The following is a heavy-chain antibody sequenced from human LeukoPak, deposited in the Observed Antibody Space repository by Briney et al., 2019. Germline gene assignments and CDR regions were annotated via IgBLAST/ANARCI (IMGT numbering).Heavy chain of an antibody. J-gene: IGHJ4*02. CDR1: GYSFTSHW. Sequence: GESLKISCKGSGYGSGYSFTSHWIAWVRQMPGKGLEWMGIIYPRDSNTIYSPSFQGQVTISVDTSINTAYLQWISLKASDTAMYYCARNPGGNFHFDYWGQGTLVTVSS. CDR2: IYPRDSNT. V-gene: IGHV5-51*01. D-gene: IGHD4-23*01. CDR3: ARNPGGNFHFDY.